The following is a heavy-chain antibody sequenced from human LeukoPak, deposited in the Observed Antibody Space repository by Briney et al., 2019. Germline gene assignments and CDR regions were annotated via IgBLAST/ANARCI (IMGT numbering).Heavy chain of an antibody. CDR3: ASDSGSRNWYFDL. CDR2: IYYSGST. J-gene: IGHJ2*01. CDR1: GGSICTYY. Sequence: SETLSLTCTVSGGSICTYYWSWIRQLPGKGLEWIGYIYYSGSTSYNPSLKSRVTISVDTSKSQFSLKLSSVTAADTAVYYCASDSGSRNWYFDLWGRGTLVTVSS. V-gene: IGHV4-59*08. D-gene: IGHD3-22*01.